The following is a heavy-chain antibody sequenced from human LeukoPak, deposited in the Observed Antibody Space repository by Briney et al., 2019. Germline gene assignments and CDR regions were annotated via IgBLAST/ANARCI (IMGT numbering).Heavy chain of an antibody. V-gene: IGHV3-9*03. CDR3: AKGPKENWDFDL. J-gene: IGHJ2*01. CDR1: GFNFGDSA. Sequence: PGRSLRLSCAASGFNFGDSAIHWVRQAPGKGLEWVSAMNWISDFKAYADSVKGRFTISRDNDKNSVHLQMNSLRPEDMAVYYCAKGPKENWDFDLWGRGNLVTVSS. CDR2: MNWISDFK.